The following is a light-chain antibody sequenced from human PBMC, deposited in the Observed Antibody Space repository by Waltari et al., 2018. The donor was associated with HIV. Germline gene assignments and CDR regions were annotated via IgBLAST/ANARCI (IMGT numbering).Light chain of an antibody. Sequence: QSVLTQPPSASGTPGQRVTISCSGSNSNIGSNTVHWYQQPPGTAPKLLIYNNKQRPSGVPDRISGSKSGTSASLAISGLQSEDEADYYCAAWDDSLNGVVFGGGTKLTVL. CDR1: NSNIGSNT. J-gene: IGLJ2*01. CDR3: AAWDDSLNGVV. V-gene: IGLV1-44*01. CDR2: NNK.